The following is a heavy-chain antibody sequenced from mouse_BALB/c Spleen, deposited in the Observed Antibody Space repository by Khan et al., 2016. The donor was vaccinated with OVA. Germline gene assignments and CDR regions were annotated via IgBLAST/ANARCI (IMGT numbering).Heavy chain of an antibody. V-gene: IGHV5-15*02. Sequence: EVELVESGGGLVQPGGSRKLSCAASGFTFSDYGMAWVRQAPGKGPEWVAFISDLAYTIYYAATLTGRFTISRENAKNTLYLEMSSLRSEDTAIYYCARGGGTAPFAYWGLGTLVTVSA. CDR2: ISDLAYTI. J-gene: IGHJ3*01. D-gene: IGHD1-2*01. CDR1: GFTFSDYG. CDR3: ARGGGTAPFAY.